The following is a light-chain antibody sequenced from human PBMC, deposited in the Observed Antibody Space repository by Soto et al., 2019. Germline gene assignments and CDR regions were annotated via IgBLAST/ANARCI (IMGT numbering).Light chain of an antibody. CDR3: LQHSSYPFT. Sequence: DIQMTQSPPSLSASVGDRVTITCRASQGIGNYLGWYQQKPGKAPKRLIYAASSLQGGVPSRFSGSGSGTYFTRTISSLQPEDFAAYYCLQHSSYPFTFGPGTKVDIK. J-gene: IGKJ3*01. V-gene: IGKV1-17*01. CDR1: QGIGNY. CDR2: AAS.